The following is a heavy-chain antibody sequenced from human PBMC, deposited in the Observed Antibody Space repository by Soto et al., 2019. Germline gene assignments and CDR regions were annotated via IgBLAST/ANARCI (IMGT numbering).Heavy chain of an antibody. CDR1: GYTFTSYA. J-gene: IGHJ4*02. CDR3: ARSIVVATAADY. D-gene: IGHD2-21*02. V-gene: IGHV1-3*01. CDR2: INAGNGNT. Sequence: ASVKVSCKASGYTFTSYAIHWVRQAPGQRLEWMGWINAGNGNTKYSQKFQGRVTITRDTSASTAYMELSSLRSEDTAVYYCARSIVVATAADYWGQGTLVTVSS.